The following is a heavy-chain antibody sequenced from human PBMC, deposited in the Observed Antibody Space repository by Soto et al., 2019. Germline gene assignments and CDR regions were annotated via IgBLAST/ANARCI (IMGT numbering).Heavy chain of an antibody. D-gene: IGHD3-16*01. Sequence: PSETLSLTCIVSGGSIRNNYRGWIRQPPGKGLEYIGYIYYSGATNYNPSLKSRLTISVDTSKNQFSLKLNSVTAADTAVYYCARVLGGRNLFDYWGQGTLVTVSS. V-gene: IGHV4-59*01. J-gene: IGHJ4*02. CDR1: GGSIRNNY. CDR3: ARVLGGRNLFDY. CDR2: IYYSGAT.